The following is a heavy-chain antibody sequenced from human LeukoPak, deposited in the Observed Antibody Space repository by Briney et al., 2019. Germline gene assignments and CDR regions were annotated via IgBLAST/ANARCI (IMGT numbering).Heavy chain of an antibody. Sequence: TGGSLRLSCAASGFTFSSYAMHWVRQAPGKGLEWVAVISYDGSNKYYADSVKGRFTISRDNSKNTLYLQMNSLRAEDTAVYYCARDLLAAAGTGWFNPWGQGTLVTVSS. V-gene: IGHV3-30-3*01. CDR1: GFTFSSYA. CDR2: ISYDGSNK. CDR3: ARDLLAAAGTGWFNP. J-gene: IGHJ5*02. D-gene: IGHD6-13*01.